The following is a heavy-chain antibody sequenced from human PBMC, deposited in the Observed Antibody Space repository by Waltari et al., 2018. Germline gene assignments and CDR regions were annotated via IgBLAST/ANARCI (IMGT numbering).Heavy chain of an antibody. Sequence: QVQLQQWGAGLLKPSETLSLTCAVYGGSFSGYYWSWIRQPPGKGLEWIGEVNHSGSTNYNPSLKSRVTISVDTSKNQFSLKLSSVTAADTAVYYCARGIAARRSHFDYWGQGTLVTVSS. D-gene: IGHD6-6*01. CDR3: ARGIAARRSHFDY. CDR1: GGSFSGYY. CDR2: VNHSGST. J-gene: IGHJ4*02. V-gene: IGHV4-34*01.